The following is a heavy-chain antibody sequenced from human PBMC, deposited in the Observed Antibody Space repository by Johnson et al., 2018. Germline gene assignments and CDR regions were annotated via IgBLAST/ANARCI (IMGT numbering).Heavy chain of an antibody. CDR3: ARWEYFGSGRYGLDI. Sequence: VQLVESGGGLVKPGGSLRLACAASGFTFSTYSMNWVRQAPGKGLEWVSSITSSSSYMYYTDSVRGRFTISRDKAKNSLYLQMNSLRAEDTAVYYCARWEYFGSGRYGLDIWGQGTRVTVSS. CDR2: ITSSSSYM. V-gene: IGHV3-21*01. CDR1: GFTFSTYS. D-gene: IGHD3-10*01. J-gene: IGHJ3*02.